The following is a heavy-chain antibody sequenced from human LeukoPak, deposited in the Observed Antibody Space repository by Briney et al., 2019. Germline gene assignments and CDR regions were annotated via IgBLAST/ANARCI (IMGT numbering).Heavy chain of an antibody. CDR1: GFTFSSYS. D-gene: IGHD4/OR15-4a*01. CDR2: ISPSGGST. V-gene: IGHV3-23*01. J-gene: IGHJ3*02. Sequence: GGSLRLSCAASGFTFSSYSMNWVRQAPGKGLEWVSAISPSGGSTYYADSVRGRFTISRDNSKNTLSLQMNSLRAEDTALYYCAKAMVGVYDAFDIWGQGTMVTVSS. CDR3: AKAMVGVYDAFDI.